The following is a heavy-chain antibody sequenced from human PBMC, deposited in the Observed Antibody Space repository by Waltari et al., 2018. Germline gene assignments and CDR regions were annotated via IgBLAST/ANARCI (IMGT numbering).Heavy chain of an antibody. CDR1: GFTVSSNY. Sequence: EVQLVESGGGLIQPGGSLRLSCAASGFTVSSNYMSWVRQAPGKGLEWVSVIYSGGSTYYADSVKGRFTISRDNSKNTLYLQMNSLRAEDTAVYYCARDANYGGNSGFDYWGQGTLVTVSS. CDR3: ARDANYGGNSGFDY. V-gene: IGHV3-53*01. D-gene: IGHD4-17*01. CDR2: IYSGGST. J-gene: IGHJ4*02.